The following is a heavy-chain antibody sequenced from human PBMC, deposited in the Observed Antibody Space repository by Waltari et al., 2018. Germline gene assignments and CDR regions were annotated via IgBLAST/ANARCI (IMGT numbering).Heavy chain of an antibody. D-gene: IGHD6-13*01. CDR2: IYYSGST. V-gene: IGHV4-31*03. J-gene: IGHJ4*02. Sequence: QVQLQESGPGLVKPSQTLSLTCTVSGGSISSGGYYWSWIRQHPGKGLEWIVYIYYSGSTYYNPSLKSRVTISVDTSKNQFSLKLSSVTAADTAVYYCARGSSSWYPFDYWGQGTLVTVSS. CDR1: GGSISSGGYY. CDR3: ARGSSSWYPFDY.